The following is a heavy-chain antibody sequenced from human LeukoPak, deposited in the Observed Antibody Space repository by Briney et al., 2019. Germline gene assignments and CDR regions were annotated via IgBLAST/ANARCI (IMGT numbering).Heavy chain of an antibody. J-gene: IGHJ5*02. V-gene: IGHV3-23*01. D-gene: IGHD3-10*01. CDR2: ISGSGGST. CDR1: GFTFSSYA. CDR3: AKDSVLLWFGELGT. Sequence: GGSLRLSCAASGFTFSSYAMSWVRQAPGKGLEWVSAISGSGGSTYYADSVKGRFTISRDNSKNTLYLQMNSLRAEDTAVYYCAKDSVLLWFGELGTWGQGTLVTVSS.